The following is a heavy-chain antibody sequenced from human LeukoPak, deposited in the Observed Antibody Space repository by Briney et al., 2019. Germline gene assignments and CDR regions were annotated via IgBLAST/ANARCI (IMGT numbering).Heavy chain of an antibody. CDR1: GYTFTSYG. J-gene: IGHJ4*02. CDR3: ARGAAVMITFGGVIQTDFDY. D-gene: IGHD3-16*01. Sequence: ASVKVSCKASGYTFTSYGISWVRQAPGQGLEWMGWISAYNGNTNYAQKLQGRVTMTTDTSTTTAYMELRSLRSVDTAVYYCARGAAVMITFGGVIQTDFDYWGQGTLVTVSS. CDR2: ISAYNGNT. V-gene: IGHV1-18*01.